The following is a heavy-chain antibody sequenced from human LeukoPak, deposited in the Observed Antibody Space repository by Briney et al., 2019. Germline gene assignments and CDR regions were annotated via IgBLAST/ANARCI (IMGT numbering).Heavy chain of an antibody. CDR2: FGVMGVGT. J-gene: IGHJ6*03. Sequence: GGSLRLSCAASGFTFSSYAMHWVGRPPGKELNFFSAFGVMGVGTYYANSVKGRFTISRDNSKNTLYLQMGSLRAEDMAVYYCARGDADCSGGSCYSSYYYYMDVWGKGTTVTVSS. D-gene: IGHD2-15*01. CDR1: GFTFSSYA. V-gene: IGHV3-64*01. CDR3: ARGDADCSGGSCYSSYYYYMDV.